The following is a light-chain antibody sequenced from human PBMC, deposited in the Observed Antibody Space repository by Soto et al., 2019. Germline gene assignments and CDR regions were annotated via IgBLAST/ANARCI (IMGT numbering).Light chain of an antibody. CDR3: SSVAGIRIV. J-gene: IGLJ1*01. CDR1: SNDVGGYNY. CDR2: EVT. Sequence: QSVLTQPPSASGSPGQSVTISCTGTSNDVGGYNYVSWYQQHPGKVPKLIISEVTKRPSGVPDRFSGSKSGNTASLTVSGLQAEDEADYFCSSVAGIRIVFGTGTKVTVL. V-gene: IGLV2-8*01.